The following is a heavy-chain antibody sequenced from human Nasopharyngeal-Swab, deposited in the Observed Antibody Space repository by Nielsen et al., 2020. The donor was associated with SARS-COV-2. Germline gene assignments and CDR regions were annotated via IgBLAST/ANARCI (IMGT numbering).Heavy chain of an antibody. J-gene: IGHJ6*02. CDR2: IYTSGST. CDR1: GGSISSGSYY. Sequence: SETLSLTCTVSGGSISSGSYYWSWIRQPAGKGLEWIGRIYTSGSTNYNPSLKSRVTISVDTSKNQFSLKLSSVTAADTAVYYCASFSYGSGSYYYYGMDVWGQGTTVTVS. V-gene: IGHV4-61*02. D-gene: IGHD3-10*01. CDR3: ASFSYGSGSYYYYGMDV.